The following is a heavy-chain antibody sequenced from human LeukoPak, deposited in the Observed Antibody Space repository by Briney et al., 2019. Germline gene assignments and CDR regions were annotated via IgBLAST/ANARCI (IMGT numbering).Heavy chain of an antibody. CDR3: ARFEAYYDILTGYSPFDY. V-gene: IGHV1-18*01. CDR1: GYTFTSYG. J-gene: IGHJ4*02. Sequence: GASVKVSCKASGYTFTSYGISWVRQAPGQGLEWMGWISAYNGNTNYAQKLQGRVTMTTDTSTSTAYMELRSLRSDDTAMYYCARFEAYYDILTGYSPFDYWGQGTLVTVSS. D-gene: IGHD3-9*01. CDR2: ISAYNGNT.